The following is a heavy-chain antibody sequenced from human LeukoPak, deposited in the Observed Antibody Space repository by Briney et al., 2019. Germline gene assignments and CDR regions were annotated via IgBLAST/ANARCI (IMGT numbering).Heavy chain of an antibody. V-gene: IGHV3-7*01. Sequence: GGSLRLSCAASGFTFSSYWMSWVRQAPGKGLEWVANIKQDGSEKYYVDSVKGRFTISRDNAKNSLYLQMNSLRAEDTAVYYCARDLPKLVYCSGGSCYRDYYGMDVWGQGTTVTVSS. CDR3: ARDLPKLVYCSGGSCYRDYYGMDV. D-gene: IGHD2-15*01. CDR1: GFTFSSYW. J-gene: IGHJ6*02. CDR2: IKQDGSEK.